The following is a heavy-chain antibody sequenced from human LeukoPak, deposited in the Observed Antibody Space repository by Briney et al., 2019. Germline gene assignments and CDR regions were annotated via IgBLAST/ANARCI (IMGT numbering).Heavy chain of an antibody. J-gene: IGHJ4*02. CDR3: ARRDGSGYYARDY. V-gene: IGHV3-23*01. CDR2: LGVRGVLT. D-gene: IGHD3-22*01. Sequence: GGSLRLSCAASGFTFSNYAMSWVRQAPGKGLECVSTLGVRGVLTYYAHSVRRRLPVSRDNSENRLHLPMNSLRAADTPVLQFARRDGSGYYARDYWGQGLLFTVSS. CDR1: GFTFSNYA.